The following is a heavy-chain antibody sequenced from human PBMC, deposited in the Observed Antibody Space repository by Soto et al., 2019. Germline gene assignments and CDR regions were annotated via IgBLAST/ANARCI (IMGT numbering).Heavy chain of an antibody. CDR1: GGSISSGGYY. V-gene: IGHV4-31*03. J-gene: IGHJ4*02. Sequence: PSETLSLTCTVSGGSISSGGYYWAWIRQHPGKGLEWIGYIYYSGSTYYNPSLKSRVTISLDTSKNQFSLNLSSVTAADTAVYFCASGSFVARPAPYLLYSWGKGSLVTVDS. D-gene: IGHD3-10*01. CDR2: IYYSGST. CDR3: ASGSFVARPAPYLLYS.